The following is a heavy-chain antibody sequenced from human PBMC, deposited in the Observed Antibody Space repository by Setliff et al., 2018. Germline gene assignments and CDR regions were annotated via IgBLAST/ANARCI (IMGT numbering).Heavy chain of an antibody. V-gene: IGHV3-21*01. Sequence: PGGSLRLSCAASGFTFSSYSMNWVRQAPGKGLEWVSSISSSSSYIYYADSVKGRFTISRDNAKNSLYLQMNSLRAEDTAVYYCARDHGAAAGVFDYWGQGTLVTVSS. CDR1: GFTFSSYS. J-gene: IGHJ4*02. D-gene: IGHD6-13*01. CDR3: ARDHGAAAGVFDY. CDR2: ISSSSSYI.